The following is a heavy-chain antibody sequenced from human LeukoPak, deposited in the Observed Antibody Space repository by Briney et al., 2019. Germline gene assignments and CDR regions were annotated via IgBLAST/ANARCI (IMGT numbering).Heavy chain of an antibody. CDR3: ARAGGGYSLDY. CDR1: GGSISSYY. CDR2: IYYSGST. J-gene: IGHJ4*02. V-gene: IGHV4-59*01. D-gene: IGHD6-13*01. Sequence: SETLSLTCTVSGGSISSYYWSWIRQPPGQGLEWIGYIYYSGSTNYNPSLKSRVAIAVDTPKNQFSLKPTSVTAADTAVYYCARAGGGYSLDYWGQGTLVTVSS.